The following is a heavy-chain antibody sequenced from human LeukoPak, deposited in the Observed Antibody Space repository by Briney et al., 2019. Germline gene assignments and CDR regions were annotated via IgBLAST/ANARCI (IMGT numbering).Heavy chain of an antibody. Sequence: PSETLSLTCAVSGYSISSGYYWGWIRQPPGKGLEWIGSIYHSGSTYYNPSLKSRVTISVDTSNNQFSLKLSSVTAADTAVYYCARGYRVWGQGTLVTVSS. J-gene: IGHJ4*02. CDR1: GYSISSGYY. CDR3: ARGYRV. CDR2: IYHSGST. D-gene: IGHD2-2*01. V-gene: IGHV4-38-2*01.